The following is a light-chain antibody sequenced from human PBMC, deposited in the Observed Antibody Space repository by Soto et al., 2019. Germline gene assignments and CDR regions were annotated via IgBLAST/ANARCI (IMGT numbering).Light chain of an antibody. CDR2: GNN. Sequence: QSVLTQLPSASGTPGQTITISCSGGSSNIGINTVSWYEHLPGTAPRLLIYGNNQRPSGVPDRFSGSKSGTSASLAISGLQSEDEAHYYCATWDDSLDVHVFGTGTKLTVL. V-gene: IGLV1-44*01. CDR1: SSNIGINT. J-gene: IGLJ1*01. CDR3: ATWDDSLDVHV.